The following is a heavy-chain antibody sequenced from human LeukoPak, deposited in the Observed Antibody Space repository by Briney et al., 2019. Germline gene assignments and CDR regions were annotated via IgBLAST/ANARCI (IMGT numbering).Heavy chain of an antibody. Sequence: PGGSLRLSCAASGFTVSSNYMSWVRQAPGKGLEWVSVIYSGGNTYYADSVTGRFTISRDNSKNTLYLQMNSLRAEDTAVYYCARDQGYTFGYGMDVWGKGTTVTVSS. D-gene: IGHD2-2*02. CDR3: ARDQGYTFGYGMDV. J-gene: IGHJ6*04. V-gene: IGHV3-53*01. CDR2: IYSGGNT. CDR1: GFTVSSNY.